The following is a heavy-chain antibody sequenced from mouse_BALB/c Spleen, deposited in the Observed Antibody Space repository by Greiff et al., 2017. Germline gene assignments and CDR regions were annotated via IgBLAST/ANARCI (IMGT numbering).Heavy chain of an antibody. CDR1: GYTFTDYN. Sequence: EVQLQQSGPELVKPGASVKIPCKASGYTFTDYNMDWVKPSHGKSLEWIGDINPNNGGTIYNQKFKGKATLTVDKSSSTAYMELRSLTSEDTAVYYCARSYGNYYAMDYWGQGTSVTVSS. CDR2: INPNNGGT. V-gene: IGHV1-18*01. J-gene: IGHJ4*01. CDR3: ARSYGNYYAMDY. D-gene: IGHD2-10*02.